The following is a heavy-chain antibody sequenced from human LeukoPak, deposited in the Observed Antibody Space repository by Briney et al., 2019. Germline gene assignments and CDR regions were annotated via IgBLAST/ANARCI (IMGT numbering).Heavy chain of an antibody. J-gene: IGHJ4*02. Sequence: GGSLRLSCAASGFTFSSYWMHWVRRAPGKGLVWVSRINSDGSSTSYADSVKGRFTISRDNAKNTLYLQMNSLRAEDTAVYYCARGRGNWNYGIFDYWGQGTLVTVSS. CDR2: INSDGSST. V-gene: IGHV3-74*01. D-gene: IGHD1-7*01. CDR3: ARGRGNWNYGIFDY. CDR1: GFTFSSYW.